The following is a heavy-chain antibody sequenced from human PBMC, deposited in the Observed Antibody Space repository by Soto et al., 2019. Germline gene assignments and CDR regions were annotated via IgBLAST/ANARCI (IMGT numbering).Heavy chain of an antibody. D-gene: IGHD1-1*01. CDR3: YKRVGKFPPFDY. Sequence: EVQLVESGGGLVKPGGSLRLSCAASGFTFSNAWMSWVRQAPGKGLEWVGRIKSKTDGGTTDYAAPVKGRFTISRDDSKKPPEPQMNRLKTGDPAVDYCYKRVGKFPPFDYWGQGTLVTVSS. CDR2: IKSKTDGGTT. CDR1: GFTFSNAW. J-gene: IGHJ4*02. V-gene: IGHV3-15*01.